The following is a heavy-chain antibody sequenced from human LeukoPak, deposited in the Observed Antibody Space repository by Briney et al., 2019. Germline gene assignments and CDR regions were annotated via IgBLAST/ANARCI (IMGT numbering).Heavy chain of an antibody. CDR3: ARAAYDSSGYLTL. CDR2: IWYDGTNK. V-gene: IGHV3-33*08. CDR1: GFIFNNYA. Sequence: GRSLRLSCAASGFIFNNYAMHWVRQAPGKGLEWVAVIWYDGTNKYYADSVKGRFTISRDNSKNTLFLQMNSLRAEDTAVYYCARAAYDSSGYLTLWGQGTLVTVSS. J-gene: IGHJ1*01. D-gene: IGHD3-22*01.